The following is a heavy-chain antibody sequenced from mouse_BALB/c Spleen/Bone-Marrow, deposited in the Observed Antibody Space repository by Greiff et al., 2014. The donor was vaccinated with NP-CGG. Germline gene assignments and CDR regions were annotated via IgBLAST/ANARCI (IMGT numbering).Heavy chain of an antibody. CDR1: GFTFSDFY. V-gene: IGHV5-4*02. D-gene: IGHD1-1*02. CDR2: ISDGGTYT. CDR3: ARSGERYGAMDY. J-gene: IGHJ4*01. Sequence: VQLKDSGGGLVKPGGSLKLSCAASGFTFSDFYMFWFHQTPEKRLEWVATISDGGTYTYYPDSVKGRFTISRDNAKNNLYLQMSSLKSEDTAIYYCARSGERYGAMDYWGQGTSVTVSS.